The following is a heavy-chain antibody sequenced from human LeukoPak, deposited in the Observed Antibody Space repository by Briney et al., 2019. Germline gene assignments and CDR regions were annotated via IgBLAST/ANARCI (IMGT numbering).Heavy chain of an antibody. D-gene: IGHD2-15*01. CDR2: IYYSGST. V-gene: IGHV4-59*12. CDR3: ARDFPHGSGRYFYEGMDV. CDR1: GGSISSYY. J-gene: IGHJ6*02. Sequence: PSETLSLTCTVSGGSISSYYWSWIRQPPGKGLEWIGYIYYSGSTNYNPSLKSRVTISVDMSKNQVSLKLSSMTAADTAVYYCARDFPHGSGRYFYEGMDVWGQGTTVTVSS.